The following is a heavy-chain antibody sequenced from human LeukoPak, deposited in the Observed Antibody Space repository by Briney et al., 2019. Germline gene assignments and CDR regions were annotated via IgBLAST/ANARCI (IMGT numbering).Heavy chain of an antibody. CDR1: GYTLTELS. J-gene: IGHJ4*02. Sequence: ASVKVSCKVSGYTLTELSTHWVRQAPGKGLEWMGGFDPEDGETIYAQKFQGRVTMTEDTSTDTAYMELSSLRSEDTAVYYCATGSAKWELTPLGYWGQGTLVTVSS. D-gene: IGHD1-26*01. CDR3: ATGSAKWELTPLGY. CDR2: FDPEDGET. V-gene: IGHV1-24*01.